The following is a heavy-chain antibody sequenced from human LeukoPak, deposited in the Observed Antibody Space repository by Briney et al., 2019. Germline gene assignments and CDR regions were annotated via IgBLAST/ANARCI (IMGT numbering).Heavy chain of an antibody. Sequence: ASVQVSCKASGGTCSSYAISWVRQAPGQGLEWMGGIIPIFGTANYAQKFQGRVTITADESTSTAYMELSSLRSEDTAVYYCASQYCSGGSCYHRFDYWGQGTLVTVSS. CDR3: ASQYCSGGSCYHRFDY. CDR2: IIPIFGTA. D-gene: IGHD2-15*01. J-gene: IGHJ4*02. CDR1: GGTCSSYA. V-gene: IGHV1-69*01.